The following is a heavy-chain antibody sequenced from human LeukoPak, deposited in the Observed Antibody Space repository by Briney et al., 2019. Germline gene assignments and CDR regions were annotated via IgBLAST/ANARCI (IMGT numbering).Heavy chain of an antibody. CDR3: ARQVRELNWFDP. Sequence: PSETLSLTCAVSGYSISSGYYWGWIRQPPGKGLEWIGSIYHSGSTYYNPSLKSRVTISVDTSKNQFSLKLSSVTAADTAVYYCARQVRELNWFDPWGQGTLVTVSS. V-gene: IGHV4-38-2*01. CDR2: IYHSGST. J-gene: IGHJ5*02. CDR1: GYSISSGYY. D-gene: IGHD3-10*01.